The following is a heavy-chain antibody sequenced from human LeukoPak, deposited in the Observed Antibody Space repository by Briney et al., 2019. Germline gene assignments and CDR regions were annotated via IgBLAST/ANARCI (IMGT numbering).Heavy chain of an antibody. J-gene: IGHJ3*02. V-gene: IGHV4-59*04. D-gene: IGHD6-13*01. CDR1: GGSISGYY. CDR3: AIRYSSSWYSDAFDI. Sequence: PSETLSLTCTVSGGSISGYYWSWIRQPPGKGLEWIGCIYHSGSTSWIGSIYQSGSTSYNPSLKSRVTISVDMSKKQFSLKLSSVTAADTALYYCAIRYSSSWYSDAFDIWGQGTMVTVSS. CDR2: SGSTSWIGSIYQSGST.